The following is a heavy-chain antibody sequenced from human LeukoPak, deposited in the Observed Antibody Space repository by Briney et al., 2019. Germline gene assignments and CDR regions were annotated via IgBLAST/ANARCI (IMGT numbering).Heavy chain of an antibody. CDR1: GFTFNSYA. Sequence: PRGSLRLSCTASGFTFNSYAMSWVRQAPGKGLEWVSAISGTGGSTYYADSVKGRFTISRDNSKNTLYLQMNSPRTEDTAVYYCAKDVVVVPAAKGVSNWFDPWGQGTLVTVSS. CDR2: ISGTGGST. V-gene: IGHV3-23*01. CDR3: AKDVVVVPAAKGVSNWFDP. J-gene: IGHJ5*02. D-gene: IGHD2-2*01.